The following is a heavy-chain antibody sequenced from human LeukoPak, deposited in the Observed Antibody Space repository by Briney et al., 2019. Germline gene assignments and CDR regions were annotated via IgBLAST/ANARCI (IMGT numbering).Heavy chain of an antibody. D-gene: IGHD6-6*01. J-gene: IGHJ3*02. V-gene: IGHV3-30*18. CDR1: GFTFSSYG. Sequence: GRSLRLSCAASGFTFSSYGMHWVRQAPGKGLEWVAVISYDGSNKYYADSVKGRFTISRDNSKNTLYLQMNSLRAEDTAVYYCAKDGYSSSGGQAFDIWGQGTMVTVSS. CDR2: ISYDGSNK. CDR3: AKDGYSSSGGQAFDI.